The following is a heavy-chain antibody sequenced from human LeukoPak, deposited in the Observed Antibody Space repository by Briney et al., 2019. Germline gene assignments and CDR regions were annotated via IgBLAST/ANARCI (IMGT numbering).Heavy chain of an antibody. CDR2: INPSDGST. J-gene: IGHJ4*02. V-gene: IGHV1-46*01. D-gene: IGHD3-10*02. CDR1: GYTFTNFY. CDR3: ARDMLARSASFDY. Sequence: ASVKVSCKASGYTFTNFYIHWVRQAPGQGPEWMGVINPSDGSTTYVQKFQGRVTMTRDTSTSTVYMDLSSLRSEDTAIYYCARDMLARSASFDYWGQGTLVTVSS.